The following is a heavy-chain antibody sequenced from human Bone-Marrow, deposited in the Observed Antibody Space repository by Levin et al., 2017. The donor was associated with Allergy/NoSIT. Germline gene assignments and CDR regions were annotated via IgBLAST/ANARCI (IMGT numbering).Heavy chain of an antibody. CDR3: ARDPYSSSWYYFDY. V-gene: IGHV3-11*01. Sequence: SCAASGFTFSDYYMSWIRQAPGKGLEWVSYISSSGSTIYYADSVKGRFTISRDNAKNSLYLQMNSLRAEDTAVYYCARDPYSSSWYYFDYWGQGTLVTVSS. CDR2: ISSSGSTI. CDR1: GFTFSDYY. J-gene: IGHJ4*02. D-gene: IGHD6-13*01.